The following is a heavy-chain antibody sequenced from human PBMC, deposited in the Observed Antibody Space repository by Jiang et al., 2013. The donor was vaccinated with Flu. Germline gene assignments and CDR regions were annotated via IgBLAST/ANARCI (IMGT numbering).Heavy chain of an antibody. CDR2: ISYDGSNK. CDR3: AKDRRLLLWFGEQNYYYGMDV. Sequence: QLLESGGGVVQPGRSLRLSCAASGFTFSSYGMHWVRQAPGEGLEWVAVISYDGSNKYYADSVKGRFTISRDNSKNTLYLQMNSLRAEDTAVYYCAKDRRLLLWFGEQNYYYGMDVWGQGTTVTV. D-gene: IGHD3-10*01. V-gene: IGHV3-30*18. CDR1: GFTFSSYG. J-gene: IGHJ6*02.